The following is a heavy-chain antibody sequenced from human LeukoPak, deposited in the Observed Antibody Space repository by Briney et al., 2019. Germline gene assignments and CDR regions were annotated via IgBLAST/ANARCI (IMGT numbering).Heavy chain of an antibody. Sequence: GESLKISCEASGYSFSNSWIGWVRQVPGIGLDFMGLVYSTDSDARYSPSFQGQVTISADKSISTAYLQWSSLKASDTAMYYCARRISPDYWGQGTLVTVSS. CDR3: ARRISPDY. CDR2: VYSTDSDA. J-gene: IGHJ4*02. D-gene: IGHD1-20*01. V-gene: IGHV5-51*01. CDR1: GYSFSNSW.